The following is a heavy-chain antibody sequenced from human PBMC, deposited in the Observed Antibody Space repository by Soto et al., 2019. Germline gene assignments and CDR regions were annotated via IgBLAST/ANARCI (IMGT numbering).Heavy chain of an antibody. D-gene: IGHD3-22*01. J-gene: IGHJ4*02. CDR2: ISGSGGST. Sequence: GGSLRLSCAASGFTFSSYAMSWVRQAPGKGLEWVSAISGSGGSTYYADSVKGRFTISRDNSKNTLYLQMNSLRAEDTAVYYCAKGGPYYYDSSGYYDYWGQGTLVTVSS. V-gene: IGHV3-23*01. CDR3: AKGGPYYYDSSGYYDY. CDR1: GFTFSSYA.